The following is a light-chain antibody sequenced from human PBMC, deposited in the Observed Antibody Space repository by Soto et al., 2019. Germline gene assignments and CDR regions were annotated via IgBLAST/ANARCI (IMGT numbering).Light chain of an antibody. J-gene: IGKJ4*01. Sequence: LSVSPGGRATPPFLASQGISNYLGWYQQKPGQAPRLLIYGASTLATGIPARFSGGGSGADFTLTITSLQSEDFAALYCQQDNVCPQAVGGGTKVDIK. CDR1: QGISNY. V-gene: IGKV3-15*01. CDR2: GAS. CDR3: QQDNVCPQA.